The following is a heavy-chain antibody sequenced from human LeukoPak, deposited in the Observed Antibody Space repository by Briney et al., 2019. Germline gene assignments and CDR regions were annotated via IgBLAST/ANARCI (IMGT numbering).Heavy chain of an antibody. V-gene: IGHV3-23*01. CDR3: AKGGYTTWFDP. CDR2: IRSNGGET. J-gene: IGHJ5*02. D-gene: IGHD2-15*01. Sequence: RGSPRLSCAASGFTFREYSMSWVRQAPGKGLEWVSNIRSNGGETYYTDSVKGRFTISRDNSKNTLYLEMNSLRAGDTAVYYCAKGGYTTWFDPWGQGTLVTVSP. CDR1: GFTFREYS.